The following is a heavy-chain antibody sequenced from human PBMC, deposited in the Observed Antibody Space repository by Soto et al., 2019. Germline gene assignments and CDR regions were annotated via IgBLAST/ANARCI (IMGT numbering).Heavy chain of an antibody. Sequence: QITLTESGPTLVKPTQTLTLTCTFSGISLTNSGVGVSWIRQPPGKALEWLAVIYWDDAKHFSPSQKSRLTTTKDTSKNQVVLTMTNMDSVDTATYFCAQLDFDLYGMDVCGQGTTVIVSS. CDR2: IYWDDAK. V-gene: IGHV2-5*02. CDR1: GISLTNSGVG. J-gene: IGHJ6*02. D-gene: IGHD1-1*01. CDR3: AQLDFDLYGMDV.